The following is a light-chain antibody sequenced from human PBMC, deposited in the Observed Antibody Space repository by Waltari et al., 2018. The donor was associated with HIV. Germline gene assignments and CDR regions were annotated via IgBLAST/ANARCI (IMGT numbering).Light chain of an antibody. Sequence: QSGLSQPASVSGSPGQSITIPCTGTSRDFGTSDHVSWYQQHPRQAPKLIIYEVNFRPSGVSSRFSGSKSGNTASLTISGLQGADEADYFCSSYASGSSLLFGGGTKLTVL. CDR2: EVN. J-gene: IGLJ3*02. CDR3: SSYASGSSLL. V-gene: IGLV2-14*01. CDR1: SRDFGTSDH.